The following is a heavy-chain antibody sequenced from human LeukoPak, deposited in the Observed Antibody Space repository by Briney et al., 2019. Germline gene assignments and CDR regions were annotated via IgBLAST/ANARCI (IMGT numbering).Heavy chain of an antibody. J-gene: IGHJ3*02. D-gene: IGHD2-8*02. V-gene: IGHV5-51*01. CDR2: IYPGDSDT. CDR3: ARQSCSGMSCLYDPFEI. CDR1: GYSFTSYW. Sequence: GESLKISCKGSGYSFTSYWIGWVRQMPGKGLEWMGIIYPGDSDTRYSPSFQGQVTISADKSIDTAYLQWSSLKASDTAIYYCARQSCSGMSCLYDPFEIWGQGTMVTVSS.